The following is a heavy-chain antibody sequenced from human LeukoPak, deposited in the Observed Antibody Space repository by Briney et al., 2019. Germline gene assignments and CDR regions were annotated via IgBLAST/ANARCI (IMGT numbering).Heavy chain of an antibody. CDR3: ARDAPAGYCSGGSCYSWFDP. CDR2: ISSSSSYI. V-gene: IGHV3-21*01. CDR1: GFTFSSYS. J-gene: IGHJ5*02. Sequence: PGGSLRLSCAASGFTFSSYSMNWVRQAPGKGLEWVSSISSSSSYIYYADSVKGRFTISRDNAKYSLYLQMNSLRAEDTAVYYCARDAPAGYCSGGSCYSWFDPWGQGTLVTVSS. D-gene: IGHD2-15*01.